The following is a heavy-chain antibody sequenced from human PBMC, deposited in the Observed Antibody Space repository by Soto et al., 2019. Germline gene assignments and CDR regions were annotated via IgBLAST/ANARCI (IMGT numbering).Heavy chain of an antibody. J-gene: IGHJ6*02. Sequence: ASVKVSCKASGYTFTGYYMHWVRQAPGQGLEWMGWINPNSGGTNYAQKFQGRVTVTRDTSISTAYMELSRLRSDDTAVCYCARGDIVVERSMDVWGQGTTVTVSS. CDR1: GYTFTGYY. V-gene: IGHV1-2*02. CDR3: ARGDIVVERSMDV. D-gene: IGHD2-2*01. CDR2: INPNSGGT.